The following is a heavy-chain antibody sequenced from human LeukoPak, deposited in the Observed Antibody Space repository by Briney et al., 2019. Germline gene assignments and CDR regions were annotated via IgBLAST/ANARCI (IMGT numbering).Heavy chain of an antibody. D-gene: IGHD3-10*01. CDR2: IDPNSGST. CDR1: RYTFTAYY. CDR3: AKGPNHYGSGRDYFDH. Sequence: ASVKVSCKASRYTFTAYYIHWVRQAPGQGLESMGWIDPNSGSTKHAQKFQGRVTMARDTSISTAYMELTRLTSDDTALYYCAKGPNHYGSGRDYFDHWGQGTPVSVSS. J-gene: IGHJ4*01. V-gene: IGHV1-2*02.